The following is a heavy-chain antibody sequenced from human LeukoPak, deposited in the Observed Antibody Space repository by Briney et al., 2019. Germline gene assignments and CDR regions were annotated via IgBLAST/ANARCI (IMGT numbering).Heavy chain of an antibody. CDR3: AKDQRFAISNYDC. D-gene: IGHD3-16*01. V-gene: IGHV3-23*03. Sequence: GGSLRLSCAASGFTFRNYGMNWVRQAPGKGLEWVSIIYSDRTTNYADSVKGRFIISRDNSKNTLYLQMNSLRAEDTAVYFCAKDQRFAISNYDCWGQGTLVTVSS. CDR1: GFTFRNYG. J-gene: IGHJ4*02. CDR2: IYSDRTT.